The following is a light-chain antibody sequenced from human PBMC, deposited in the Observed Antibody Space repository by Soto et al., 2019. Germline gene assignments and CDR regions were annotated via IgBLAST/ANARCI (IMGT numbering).Light chain of an antibody. Sequence: QSVLTQPASVSGSPGQSITISCTGTSSDVGSYNYVSWFQQHPGKAPKLMIYDVSNRPSGVSNRFSGSKSGSTASLTISGLQAEDEADYYCSSYTTTSTVVFGGGTQLTVL. CDR3: SSYTTTSTVV. CDR1: SSDVGSYNY. J-gene: IGLJ2*01. V-gene: IGLV2-14*03. CDR2: DVS.